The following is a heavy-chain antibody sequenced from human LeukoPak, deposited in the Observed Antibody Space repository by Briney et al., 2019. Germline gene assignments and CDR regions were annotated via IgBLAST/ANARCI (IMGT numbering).Heavy chain of an antibody. J-gene: IGHJ4*02. CDR3: ARGGPGYNNYYFDY. Sequence: ASVNVSCRASGYTFTSYGISWVRQAPGQGLEWMGIFNPSGDSTSHARQFQGRVTMTRDTSTSTVYMELSRLRSEDTAVYYCARGGPGYNNYYFDYWGQGTLVTVSS. V-gene: IGHV1-46*01. CDR2: FNPSGDST. CDR1: GYTFTSYG. D-gene: IGHD5-24*01.